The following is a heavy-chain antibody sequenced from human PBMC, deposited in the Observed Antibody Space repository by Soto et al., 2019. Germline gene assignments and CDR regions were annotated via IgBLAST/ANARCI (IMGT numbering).Heavy chain of an antibody. CDR1: GGSISSGGYS. J-gene: IGHJ4*02. V-gene: IGHV4-30-2*01. Sequence: SETLSLTCAVSGGSISSGGYSWSWIRQPPGKGLEWIGYMYHTGSTDYNPSLKSRVTISVDKSKNQFSLKLSSVTAADTAVYYCARSSQYSYDSSEGNFDSWGRGTLVTSPQ. CDR3: ARSSQYSYDSSEGNFDS. D-gene: IGHD3-22*01. CDR2: MYHTGST.